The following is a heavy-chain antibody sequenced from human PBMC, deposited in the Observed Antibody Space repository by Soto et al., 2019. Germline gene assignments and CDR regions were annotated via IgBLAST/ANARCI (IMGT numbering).Heavy chain of an antibody. J-gene: IGHJ4*02. Sequence: SETLSLTCTVSGGSVSSTNYHWGWIRQAPGKGLEWIGNIYYSGSSYYNPSLKSRVTVSVDTSKNQFSLKLSSVTAADTAVYYCARRVVGAIKGFDYWGQGTLVTVSS. D-gene: IGHD1-26*01. CDR3: ARRVVGAIKGFDY. CDR2: IYYSGSS. V-gene: IGHV4-39*01. CDR1: GGSVSSTNYH.